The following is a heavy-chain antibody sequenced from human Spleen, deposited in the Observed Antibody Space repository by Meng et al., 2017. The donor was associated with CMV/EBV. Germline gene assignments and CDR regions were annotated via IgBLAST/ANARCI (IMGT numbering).Heavy chain of an antibody. J-gene: IGHJ4*02. CDR3: ARRYSSAWPAFDY. V-gene: IGHV5-51*01. CDR1: GYSFTSYW. CDR2: IYPGDSDT. D-gene: IGHD6-19*01. Sequence: KVSCKGSGYSFTSYWIGWVRQMPGKGLEWMGIIYPGDSDTRYSPSFQGKVTISADKSISTAYLQWSSLKASDTAMYYCARRYSSAWPAFDYWGQGTLVTVSS.